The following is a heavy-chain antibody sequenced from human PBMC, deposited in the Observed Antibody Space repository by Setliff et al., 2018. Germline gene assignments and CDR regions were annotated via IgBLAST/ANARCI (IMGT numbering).Heavy chain of an antibody. D-gene: IGHD3-3*01. CDR3: ARSRSNFWSGYFNWFDP. CDR1: GYSFTSYW. V-gene: IGHV5-51*01. J-gene: IGHJ5*02. Sequence: GESLKISCKGSGYSFTSYWIGWVRQMPGKGLEWMGIIYPGDSGTRYSPSFQGQVTISADKSISTAYLQWSSLKASDTAMYYCARSRSNFWSGYFNWFDPWGQGTLVTVSS. CDR2: IYPGDSGT.